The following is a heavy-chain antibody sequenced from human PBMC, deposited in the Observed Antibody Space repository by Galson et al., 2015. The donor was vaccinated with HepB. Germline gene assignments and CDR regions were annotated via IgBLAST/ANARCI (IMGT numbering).Heavy chain of an antibody. CDR3: ARGGITGTTMYWDAFDI. CDR2: INPNSGGT. Sequence: SVKVSCKASGYTFTGYYMHWVRQAPGQGLEWMGWINPNSGGTNYAQKFQGRVTMTRDPSISTAYMELSRLRSDDTAVYYCARGGITGTTMYWDAFDIWGQGTMVTVSS. V-gene: IGHV1-2*02. J-gene: IGHJ3*02. D-gene: IGHD1-7*01. CDR1: GYTFTGYY.